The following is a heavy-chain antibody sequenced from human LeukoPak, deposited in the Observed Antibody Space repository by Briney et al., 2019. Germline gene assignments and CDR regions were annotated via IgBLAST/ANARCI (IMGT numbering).Heavy chain of an antibody. CDR2: IYYSGST. J-gene: IGHJ5*02. D-gene: IGHD3-10*01. CDR3: ARHPSVLLWFGELRGGNWFDP. V-gene: IGHV4-39*01. CDR1: GGSFSSYY. Sequence: PSETLSLTCAVYGGSFSSYYWGWIRQPPGKGLEWIGSIYYSGSTYYNPSLKSRVTISVDTSKNQFSLKLSSVTAADTAVYYCARHPSVLLWFGELRGGNWFDPWGQGTLVTVSS.